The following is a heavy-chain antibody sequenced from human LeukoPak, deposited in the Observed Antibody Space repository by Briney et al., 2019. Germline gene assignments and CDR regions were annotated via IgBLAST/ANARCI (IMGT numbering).Heavy chain of an antibody. CDR2: ITGSGGRT. CDR3: ARDRMGAIMYFDV. J-gene: IGHJ2*01. D-gene: IGHD3-10*01. CDR1: GFTFSTYG. V-gene: IGHV3-23*01. Sequence: GGSLRLSCEVSGFTFSTYGMSWVRQAPGKGLEWVSAITGSGGRTYYADSVKGGFTISRDNSRDRLYLETNSLRAVDTAVYYCARDRMGAIMYFDVWGRGTLVTVSS.